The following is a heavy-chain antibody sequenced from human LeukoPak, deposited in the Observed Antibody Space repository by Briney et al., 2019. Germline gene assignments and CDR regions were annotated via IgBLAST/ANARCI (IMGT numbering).Heavy chain of an antibody. D-gene: IGHD3-22*01. CDR2: IYSGGST. CDR3: ARDEGDSSGYYLDY. Sequence: GSLRLSCAASGFTVSSNYMSWVRQAPGKGLEWVSVIYSGGSTYYADSVKGRFTISRDNSKNTLYLQMNSLRAEDTAVYYCARDEGDSSGYYLDYWGQGTLVTVSS. J-gene: IGHJ4*02. CDR1: GFTVSSNY. V-gene: IGHV3-66*01.